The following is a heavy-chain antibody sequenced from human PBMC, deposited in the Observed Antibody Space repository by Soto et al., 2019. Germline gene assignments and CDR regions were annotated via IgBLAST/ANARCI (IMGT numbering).Heavy chain of an antibody. Sequence: EVQLLESGGGLVQPGVSLRLSCAASGFTFSSYAMTWVRQAPGKGLEWVSSISGSGGSTYYADSVQGQFTVSRDNSKNTLYLQINSLRAEDTAVYYCAKGLAAAVPRRAFDIWGQGTMVTVSS. J-gene: IGHJ3*02. CDR1: GFTFSSYA. D-gene: IGHD6-13*01. V-gene: IGHV3-23*01. CDR3: AKGLAAAVPRRAFDI. CDR2: ISGSGGST.